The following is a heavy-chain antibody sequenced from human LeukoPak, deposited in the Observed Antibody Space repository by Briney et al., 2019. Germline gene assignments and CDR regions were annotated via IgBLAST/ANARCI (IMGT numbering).Heavy chain of an antibody. CDR3: ARDGEAANYSMDV. V-gene: IGHV1-69*04. D-gene: IGHD2-15*01. CDR1: GGTFSSYT. Sequence: SVKVSCKASGGTFSSYTISWVRQAPGQGLEWMGRIIPILGIANYAQKFQGRVTITADKSTSTAYMELSSLRSEDTAVYYCARDGEAANYSMDVWGQGTTVTVSS. J-gene: IGHJ6*02. CDR2: IIPILGIA.